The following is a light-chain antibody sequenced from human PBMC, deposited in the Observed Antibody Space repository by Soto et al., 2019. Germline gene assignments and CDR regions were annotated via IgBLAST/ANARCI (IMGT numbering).Light chain of an antibody. CDR2: DDN. J-gene: IGLJ3*02. Sequence: QSALTQPASVSGSPGQSITISCTGTSSDVGSYHLVSWYQHHPDKAPQLMIYDDNKRPSGVSTRFSGSKSGNTASLTISGLQSEDEADYYCCSDAGTDTFEGVFGGGTKLAV. CDR1: SSDVGSYHL. CDR3: CSDAGTDTFEGV. V-gene: IGLV2-23*02.